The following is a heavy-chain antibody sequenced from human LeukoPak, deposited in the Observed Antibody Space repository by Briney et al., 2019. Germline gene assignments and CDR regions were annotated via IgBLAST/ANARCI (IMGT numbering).Heavy chain of an antibody. CDR1: GGSISSYY. CDR2: IYYSGST. V-gene: IGHV4-59*01. Sequence: SETLSLTCTVSGGSISSYYWSWIRQPPGKGLEWIGYIYYSGSTNYNPSLKSRVTISVDTSKNQFSLKLSSVTAAGTAVYYCARGPLSKWAATTLDYWGQGTLVTVSS. D-gene: IGHD1-26*01. CDR3: ARGPLSKWAATTLDY. J-gene: IGHJ4*02.